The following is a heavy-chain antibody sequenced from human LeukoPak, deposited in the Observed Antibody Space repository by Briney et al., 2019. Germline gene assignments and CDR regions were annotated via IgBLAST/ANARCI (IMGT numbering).Heavy chain of an antibody. CDR3: ARDLRRSSSSSYFDY. Sequence: GASVKVSCKASGYTFTGYYMHWVRQAPGQGLEWMGIINPSGGSTSYAQKFQGRVTTTRDTSTSTVYMELSSLRSENTAVYYCARDLRRSSSSSYFDYRGQGTLVTVSS. J-gene: IGHJ4*02. CDR2: INPSGGST. V-gene: IGHV1-46*01. D-gene: IGHD6-6*01. CDR1: GYTFTGYY.